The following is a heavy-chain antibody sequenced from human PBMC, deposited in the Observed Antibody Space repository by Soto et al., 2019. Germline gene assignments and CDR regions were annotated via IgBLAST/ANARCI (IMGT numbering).Heavy chain of an antibody. J-gene: IGHJ6*02. CDR2: ITETGGDT. CDR1: GFTFGNFV. V-gene: IGHV3-23*01. Sequence: XVSLRLSCAASGFTFGNFVMRWVRQTPGKGLEWVSTITETGGDTYYTDSVKGRFTISRDNSKNTLYLQMTSLRAEDTALYYCTKASSDRNHMEVWGPGTTVTVSS. CDR3: TKASSDRNHMEV.